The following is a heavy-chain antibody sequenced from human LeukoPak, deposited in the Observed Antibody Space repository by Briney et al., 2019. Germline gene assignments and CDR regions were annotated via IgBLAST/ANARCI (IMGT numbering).Heavy chain of an antibody. CDR2: IKGDGSKR. V-gene: IGHV3-7*01. Sequence: GGSLRLSCAASGFRFSTYWMSWVRQAPGKGLEWVADIKGDGSKRYYVDSMKGRFTITRDNAKNSVYLQMNSLRAEDTAVYYCARDHELASAGAAGWWGQGTLATVSS. D-gene: IGHD1-26*01. J-gene: IGHJ4*02. CDR1: GFRFSTYW. CDR3: ARDHELASAGAAGW.